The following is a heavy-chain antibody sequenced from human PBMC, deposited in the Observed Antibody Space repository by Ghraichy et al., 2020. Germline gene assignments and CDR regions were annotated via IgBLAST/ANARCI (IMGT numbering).Heavy chain of an antibody. J-gene: IGHJ4*01. CDR3: ARSYSDWYSAHYFDY. V-gene: IGHV3-7*01. D-gene: IGHD6-19*01. CDR2: IKQDGSEK. Sequence: VDNIKQDGSEKYYVDSVKGRFTISRDNAKNSLYLQMNSLRAEDTAVYYCARSYSDWYSAHYFDYWGHVTLGTVSS.